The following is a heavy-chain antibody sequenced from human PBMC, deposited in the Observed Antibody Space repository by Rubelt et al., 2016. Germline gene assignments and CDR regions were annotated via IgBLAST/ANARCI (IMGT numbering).Heavy chain of an antibody. CDR3: ARDPTTRFTSTGWFDP. J-gene: IGHJ5*02. CDR2: ISAYNGHT. D-gene: IGHD5-12*01. CDR1: GYTFTSYG. V-gene: IGHV1-18*01. Sequence: QVQLVQSGAEVKKPGASVKVSCKASGYTFTSYGISWVRQAPGQGLEWMGWISAYNGHTNYAQKLQGRVPMTTDTSTSTADMELRSLRSDDTAVYYWARDPTTRFTSTGWFDPWGQGTLVTVSS.